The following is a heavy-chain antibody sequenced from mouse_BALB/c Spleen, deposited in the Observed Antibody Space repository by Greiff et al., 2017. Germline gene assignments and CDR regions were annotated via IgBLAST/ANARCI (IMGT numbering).Heavy chain of an antibody. CDR2: IWAGGST. J-gene: IGHJ4*01. CDR3: ARVYDYRPYAMDY. D-gene: IGHD2-4*01. CDR1: GFSLTSYG. Sequence: VKLVESGPGLVAPSQSLSITCTVSGFSLTSYGVHWVRQPPGKGLEWLGVIWAGGSTNYNSALMSRLSISKDNSKSQVFLKMNSLQTDDTAMYYCARVYDYRPYAMDYWGQGTSVTVSS. V-gene: IGHV2-9*02.